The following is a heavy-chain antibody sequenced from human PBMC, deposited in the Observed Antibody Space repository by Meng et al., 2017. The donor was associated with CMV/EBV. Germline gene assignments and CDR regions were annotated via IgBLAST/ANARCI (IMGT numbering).Heavy chain of an antibody. D-gene: IGHD1-14*01. CDR1: GGSITSGDYY. V-gene: IGHV4-30-4*08. CDR2: IYYSGST. Sequence: QVQLQGSCPTLLQPSQTLSPPCTFYGGSITSGDYYWSWIRQPPGKGLEWIGYIYYSGSTYYDPSLKSRVTRSVDTSKNQFSLKLSSVTAADTAVYYCARVTSRVAGAFDYWGQGTLVTVSS. J-gene: IGHJ4*02. CDR3: ARVTSRVAGAFDY.